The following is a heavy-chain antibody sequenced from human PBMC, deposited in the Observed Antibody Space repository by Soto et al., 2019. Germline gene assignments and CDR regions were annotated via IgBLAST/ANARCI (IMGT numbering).Heavy chain of an antibody. Sequence: SVKVSCKTSGGIFSDYALSWVRQAPGQGLEWMGRVIPIFRTTIYAQKFHGRVTITADESTSTAFMELSSLRSEDTAVYYCARQMNRGVIFDYWGQGTLVTVSS. CDR1: GGIFSDYA. V-gene: IGHV1-69*13. CDR2: VIPIFRTT. D-gene: IGHD3-10*01. J-gene: IGHJ4*02. CDR3: ARQMNRGVIFDY.